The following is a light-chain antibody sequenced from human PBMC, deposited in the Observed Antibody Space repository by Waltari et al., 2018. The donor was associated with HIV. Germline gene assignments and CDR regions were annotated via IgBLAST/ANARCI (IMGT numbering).Light chain of an antibody. V-gene: IGLV3-19*01. Sequence: SSELTQDPAVSVALGQTVRITFQGNSLRSYSASWYQQKPGQAPVLVIYGKNNRPSGIPDRFSGSSSGNTASLTITGAQAEDEADYYCNSRDSSGNRYVFGTGTKVTVL. J-gene: IGLJ1*01. CDR3: NSRDSSGNRYV. CDR2: GKN. CDR1: SLRSYS.